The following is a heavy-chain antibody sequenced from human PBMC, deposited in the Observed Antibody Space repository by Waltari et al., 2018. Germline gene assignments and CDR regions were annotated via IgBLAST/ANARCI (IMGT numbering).Heavy chain of an antibody. CDR2: IYYSEST. D-gene: IGHD3-10*01. V-gene: IGHV4-39*07. Sequence: QLQLQESGPGLVKPSETLSLTCSVSGGSITNLEYYWAWIGQPPGKGPEGIGRIYYSESTYYSPARKSRVTLSVDTSKNQCSLMLNSGTAADTAVYFCAREGLNRSYYLFDQWGQGTLVTVSS. J-gene: IGHJ4*02. CDR3: AREGLNRSYYLFDQ. CDR1: GGSITNLEYY.